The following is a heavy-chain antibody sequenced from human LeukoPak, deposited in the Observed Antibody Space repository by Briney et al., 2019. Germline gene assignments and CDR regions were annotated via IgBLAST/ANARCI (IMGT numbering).Heavy chain of an antibody. CDR2: IWYDGSNK. D-gene: IGHD5/OR15-5a*01. Sequence: GGSLRLSCAASGFTFSSYGMHWVRQAPGKGLEWVAVIWYDGSNKYYADSVKGRFTISRDNSKNTLYLQMNSLRAEDTAVYYCARGVVREAFDIWGQGTMVTVSS. J-gene: IGHJ3*02. V-gene: IGHV3-33*01. CDR1: GFTFSSYG. CDR3: ARGVVREAFDI.